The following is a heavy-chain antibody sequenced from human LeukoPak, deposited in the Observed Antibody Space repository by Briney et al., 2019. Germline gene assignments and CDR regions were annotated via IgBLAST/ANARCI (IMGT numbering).Heavy chain of an antibody. CDR1: GFAFRSYW. J-gene: IGHJ5*02. CDR3: ARQSARNWFDP. Sequence: PGGSLRLSCAASGFAFRSYWMTWVRQAPGKGLEWVASINQDGSGKYYVDSVKGRFTISRDNTKNSLYLQMNTLRAEETAVYYCARQSARNWFDPWGQGTLVTVSS. V-gene: IGHV3-7*01. CDR2: INQDGSGK. D-gene: IGHD3-3*01.